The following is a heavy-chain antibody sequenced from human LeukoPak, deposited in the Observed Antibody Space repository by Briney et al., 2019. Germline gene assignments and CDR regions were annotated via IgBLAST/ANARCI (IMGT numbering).Heavy chain of an antibody. CDR2: INHSGST. CDR1: GGPFSGYY. J-gene: IGHJ4*02. Sequence: SETLSLTCAVYGGPFSGYYWSWIRQPPGKGLEWIGEINHSGSTNYNPSLKSRVTISVDTSKNQFSLKLSSVTAADTAVYYCARARGITMVRGVRGAFDYWGQGTLVTVSS. CDR3: ARARGITMVRGVRGAFDY. V-gene: IGHV4-34*01. D-gene: IGHD3-10*01.